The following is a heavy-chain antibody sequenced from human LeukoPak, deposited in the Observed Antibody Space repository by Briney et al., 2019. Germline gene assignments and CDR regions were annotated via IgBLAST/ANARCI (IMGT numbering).Heavy chain of an antibody. CDR3: AKKKAGNGDRFDS. Sequence: PGGSLRLPCAASGFAFSTYGMHWVRQAPGKGLEWVAYIQYDGRNKQYADSVKGRFTISRDNSKNTLYLQMNMLKADDTALYYCAKKKAGNGDRFDSWGQGTLLTVSS. CDR2: IQYDGRNK. D-gene: IGHD2-8*01. V-gene: IGHV3-30*02. CDR1: GFAFSTYG. J-gene: IGHJ4*02.